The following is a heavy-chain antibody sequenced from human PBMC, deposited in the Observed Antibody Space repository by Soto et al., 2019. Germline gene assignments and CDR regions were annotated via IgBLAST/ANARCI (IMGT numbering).Heavy chain of an antibody. CDR3: ARVGYSYGPYWYFDL. CDR2: IYHSGST. V-gene: IGHV4-59*01. Sequence: PSETLSLTCTVPDGSISSYYWSCIRQPPGKGLEWIGYIYHSGSTNYNPSLKSRVTISVDTSKNQFSLKLSSVTAADTAVYYCARVGYSYGPYWYFDLWGRGTLVTVSS. D-gene: IGHD5-18*01. CDR1: DGSISSYY. J-gene: IGHJ2*01.